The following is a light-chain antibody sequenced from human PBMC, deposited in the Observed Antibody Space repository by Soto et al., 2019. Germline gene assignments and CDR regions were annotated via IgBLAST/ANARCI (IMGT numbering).Light chain of an antibody. CDR2: GAS. J-gene: IGKJ2*01. Sequence: ETVMTQSPATLSVSPGERATLSCRASQSVSSNLAWYQQKPGQAPRPLIYGASPGSTGSPARFSGSGSGTEFTLTISNLQSEDFAVYYCQQYDNWPGTFGQGTKLEIK. CDR1: QSVSSN. CDR3: QQYDNWPGT. V-gene: IGKV3-15*01.